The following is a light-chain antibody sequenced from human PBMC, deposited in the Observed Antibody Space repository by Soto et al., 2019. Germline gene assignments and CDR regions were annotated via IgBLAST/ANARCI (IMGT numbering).Light chain of an antibody. CDR2: EVS. J-gene: IGLJ1*01. V-gene: IGLV2-14*01. CDR3: NSFTSSNTLPYV. Sequence: QSVLTQPASVSGSPGQSITISCTGTSSDVGAYNYVSWFQQHPGKAPTLIISEVSNRPSGVSNRFSGSKSGNAASLTISGLQAEDEADYYCNSFTSSNTLPYVFGTGTKVTVL. CDR1: SSDVGAYNY.